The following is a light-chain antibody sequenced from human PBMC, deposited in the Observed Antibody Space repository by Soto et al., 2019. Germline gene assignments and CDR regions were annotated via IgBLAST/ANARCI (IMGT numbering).Light chain of an antibody. V-gene: IGLV2-8*01. J-gene: IGLJ2*01. CDR1: SGDVGGYKY. CDR3: NSYAGSNNWV. CDR2: EVT. Sequence: QSALTQPPSASGSPGQSVTISCTGTSGDVGGYKYVSWYQQHPGKAPKLILYEVTNRPSGVPDRFSGSKSDNTASLTVSGLLAEDEADYYCNSYAGSNNWVFGGGTKLTVL.